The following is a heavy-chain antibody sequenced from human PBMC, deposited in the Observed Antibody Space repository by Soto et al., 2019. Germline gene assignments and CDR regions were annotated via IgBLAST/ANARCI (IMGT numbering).Heavy chain of an antibody. V-gene: IGHV1-18*01. J-gene: IGHJ4*02. CDR2: IYSKEGKI. Sequence: QAQLDQSGAEVQKPGASVKVSCKASGYFFNNYGTTWVRQAPGQGLEWMGWIYSKEGKINFAQKFQGRVTLTTDTSTSTAYIELRSLRFDDSAVYFCARDIAYDIDYWGQGTLVTVSS. CDR3: ARDIAYDIDY. CDR1: GYFFNNYG. D-gene: IGHD5-12*01.